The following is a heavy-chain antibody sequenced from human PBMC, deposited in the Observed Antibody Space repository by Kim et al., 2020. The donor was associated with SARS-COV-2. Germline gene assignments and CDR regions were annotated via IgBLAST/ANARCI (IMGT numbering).Heavy chain of an antibody. J-gene: IGHJ4*02. V-gene: IGHV3-30*18. D-gene: IGHD6-19*01. Sequence: GGCLRLSCVVSGFAFHDYTMHWVRLLPGKGLEWVAVVSPDGTLQFYADSVKGRFTISRDNSKNTLYLQMDNLRTDDTARYYCAKLPYAVADPSDYWGQGTLVTVSS. CDR1: GFAFHDYT. CDR2: VSPDGTLQ. CDR3: AKLPYAVADPSDY.